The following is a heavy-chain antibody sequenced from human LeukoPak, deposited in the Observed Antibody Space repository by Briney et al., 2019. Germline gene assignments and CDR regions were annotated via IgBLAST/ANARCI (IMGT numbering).Heavy chain of an antibody. Sequence: GGSLRLSCAASGFTFSSYSMNWVRQAPGKGLEWVSSISSSSSYIYYADSVKGRFTISRDNAKNSLYLQMNSLRAEDTAVYYCAREVVSTVANDYWGQGTLVTVSS. CDR2: ISSSSSYI. V-gene: IGHV3-21*01. CDR1: GFTFSSYS. D-gene: IGHD4-17*01. J-gene: IGHJ4*02. CDR3: AREVVSTVANDY.